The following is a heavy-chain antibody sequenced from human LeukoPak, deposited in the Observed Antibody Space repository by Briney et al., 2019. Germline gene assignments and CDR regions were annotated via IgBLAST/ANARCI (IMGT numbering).Heavy chain of an antibody. CDR1: GGSVTTYY. CDR2: IYVNGST. V-gene: IGHV4-4*09. Sequence: SETLSLTCTVSGGSVTTYYWSWIRQPPGKGLEWIGSIYVNGSTNYNPSLRSRVTISIDTSKNHFSLKMTFVTAADTAVYYCARRRSVRGRLWFDPWGQGTLVTVS. CDR3: ARRRSVRGRLWFDP. D-gene: IGHD2-15*01. J-gene: IGHJ5*02.